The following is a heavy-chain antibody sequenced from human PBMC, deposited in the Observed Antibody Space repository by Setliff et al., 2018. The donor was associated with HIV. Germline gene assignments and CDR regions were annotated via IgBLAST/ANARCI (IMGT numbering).Heavy chain of an antibody. D-gene: IGHD5-18*01. CDR1: GFTFTTYW. V-gene: IGHV3-7*01. Sequence: GESLRLSCAVSGFTFTTYWMTWVRQAPGKGLEWVANINPDGRQRNYADSVKGRFTISRDNADNSLYLQVNSLRAEDTAVYYCARDTAYSFDYWGQGTLVTVSS. J-gene: IGHJ4*02. CDR3: ARDTAYSFDY. CDR2: INPDGRQR.